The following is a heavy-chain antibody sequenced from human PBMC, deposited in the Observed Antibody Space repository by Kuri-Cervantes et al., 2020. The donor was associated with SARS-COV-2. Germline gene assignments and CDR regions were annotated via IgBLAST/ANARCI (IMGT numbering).Heavy chain of an antibody. D-gene: IGHD3-3*01. CDR1: GYNFNSYD. CDR3: ARDLPGFLEWLGHWVSGMDV. Sequence: ASVKVSCKSAGYNFNSYDISWVRQAPGQGLEWMGWISVQNGNTKYAEKFQGRVTMTRDTSTSTVYMELSSLRSEDTAVYYCARDLPGFLEWLGHWVSGMDVWGQGTTVTVSS. CDR2: ISVQNGNT. J-gene: IGHJ6*02. V-gene: IGHV1-18*04.